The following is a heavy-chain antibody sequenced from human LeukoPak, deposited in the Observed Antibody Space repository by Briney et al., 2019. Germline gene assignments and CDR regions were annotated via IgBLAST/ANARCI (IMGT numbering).Heavy chain of an antibody. D-gene: IGHD4-11*01. Sequence: GGSLRLSCAASGFTFSSYAMNWVRQAPGKGLEWVSGISGSGGSTYYADSVKGRFTISRDNSKNTLYLQMNSRRAEDTAVYYCAKKAYSDFMWYFDYWGQGTLVTVSS. J-gene: IGHJ4*02. V-gene: IGHV3-23*01. CDR1: GFTFSSYA. CDR3: AKKAYSDFMWYFDY. CDR2: ISGSGGST.